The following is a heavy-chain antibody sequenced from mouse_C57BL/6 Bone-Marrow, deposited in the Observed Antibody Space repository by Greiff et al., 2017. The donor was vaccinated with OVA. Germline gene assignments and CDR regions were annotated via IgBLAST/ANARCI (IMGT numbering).Heavy chain of an antibody. CDR1: GYTFTSYG. CDR2: IYPRSGNT. Sequence: QVQLQQSGAELARPGASVKLSCKASGYTFTSYGISWIKQRTGQGLEWIGEIYPRSGNTYYNEKFKGKATLTADKSSSTAYMELRSLTSEDSAVYFCARSRIYYDYEGFAYWGQGTLVTVSA. D-gene: IGHD2-4*01. V-gene: IGHV1-81*01. CDR3: ARSRIYYDYEGFAY. J-gene: IGHJ3*01.